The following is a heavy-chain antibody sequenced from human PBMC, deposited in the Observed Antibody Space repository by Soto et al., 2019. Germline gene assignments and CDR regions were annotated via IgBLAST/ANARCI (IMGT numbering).Heavy chain of an antibody. V-gene: IGHV1-8*01. CDR3: ARETAMGNLAGFDP. Sequence: QVQLVQSGAEVKKPGASVKVSCKASGYTFTSYDINWVRQATGQGLEWMGWMNPNSGNTAYAQKFQGRVTMTRNTARSTAYMELSSLRSEATAVYYCARETAMGNLAGFDPWGQGTLVTVSS. CDR1: GYTFTSYD. CDR2: MNPNSGNT. J-gene: IGHJ5*02. D-gene: IGHD5-18*01.